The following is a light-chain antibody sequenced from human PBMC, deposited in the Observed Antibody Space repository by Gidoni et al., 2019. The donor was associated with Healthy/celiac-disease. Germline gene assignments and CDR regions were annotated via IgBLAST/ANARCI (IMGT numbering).Light chain of an antibody. J-gene: IGKJ1*01. CDR1: QSISSY. CDR2: AAS. V-gene: IGKV1-39*01. CDR3: QQSYSTPPT. Sequence: DIQMTQSPSSLSASVGDSVTITCRAIQSISSYLNWYKQKPGKDPKLLIYAASSLQSGVPSRFSGSGSGTDFTLTISSLQPEDFATYYCQQSYSTPPTFGQGTKVEIK.